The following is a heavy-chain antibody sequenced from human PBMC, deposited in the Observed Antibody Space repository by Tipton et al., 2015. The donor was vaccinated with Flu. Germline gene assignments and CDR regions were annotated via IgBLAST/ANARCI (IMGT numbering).Heavy chain of an antibody. Sequence: TLSLTCTVSGYSISSGYYWGRIRQPPGKGLEWSGSIFHGWSTYYNPSLKSRVTISVDTSKNPFPLKLSAVTAADTAVYYCATYYYGSGTQSAFDYWGQGTLVTDSS. CDR3: ATYYYGSGTQSAFDY. J-gene: IGHJ4*02. V-gene: IGHV4-38-2*02. D-gene: IGHD3-10*01. CDR1: GYSISSGYY. CDR2: IFHGWST.